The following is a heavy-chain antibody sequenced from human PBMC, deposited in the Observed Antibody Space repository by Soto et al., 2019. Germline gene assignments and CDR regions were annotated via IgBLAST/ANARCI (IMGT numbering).Heavy chain of an antibody. CDR1: GGSISSFCYS. CDR3: ARGGCSGGSCSGPTDAFDM. J-gene: IGHJ3*02. V-gene: IGHV4-30-2*01. D-gene: IGHD2-15*01. Sequence: SETLSLTCAVSGGSISSFCYSWSWIRQPPGKSMEWIGYIYHSGSTYYSPSLKSRVTISVDRSKNQFSLKLSSVTAADTAAYYCARGGCSGGSCSGPTDAFDMWGQGTMVTVSS. CDR2: IYHSGST.